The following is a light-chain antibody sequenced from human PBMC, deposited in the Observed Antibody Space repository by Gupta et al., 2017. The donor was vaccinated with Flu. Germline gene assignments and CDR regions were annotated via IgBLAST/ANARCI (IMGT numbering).Light chain of an antibody. CDR1: QSLVHGDGNTY. CDR2: KSS. V-gene: IGKV2-24*01. J-gene: IGKJ2*01. Sequence: DIVMTPTPLSSPVTLGQSASISCRSSQSLVHGDGNTYLCWIHQRPGQPPRLLIYKSSNRFSGVPDRFSGSGAGTDFTLNINRVETEDVGIYCCSQAKHPPYTFGQGTKMEIK. CDR3: SQAKHPPYT.